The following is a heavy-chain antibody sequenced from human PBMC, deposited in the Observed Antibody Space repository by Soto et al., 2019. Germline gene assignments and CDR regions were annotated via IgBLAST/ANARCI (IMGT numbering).Heavy chain of an antibody. V-gene: IGHV4-59*01. J-gene: IGHJ4*02. CDR3: ARGRHWLDY. Sequence: SETLYLTCTVSGGSISKYYWSCIRQPPGKGLEWIGYIYYTGSTNYNPSLKSRVTISVDTSENQFSLRLSSVTAADTAIYYCARGRHWLDYWGQGTLVTVSS. CDR1: GGSISKYY. CDR2: IYYTGST. D-gene: IGHD6-19*01.